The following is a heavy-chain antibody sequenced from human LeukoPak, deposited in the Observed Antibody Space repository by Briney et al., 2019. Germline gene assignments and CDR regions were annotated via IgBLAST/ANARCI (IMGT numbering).Heavy chain of an antibody. V-gene: IGHV3-23*01. D-gene: IGHD2-2*01. CDR1: GFTFSSYA. CDR2: ISGIGAIT. J-gene: IGHJ4*02. Sequence: GGSLRLSCAVSGFTFSSYAMSWVRQAPGKGLEWVSAISGIGAITSYSDSVKGRFTISRDNSKNTLYLQMNSLRAEDTALYYCAKSYPLVVMPAESPFDYWGQGTLVTVSS. CDR3: AKSYPLVVMPAESPFDY.